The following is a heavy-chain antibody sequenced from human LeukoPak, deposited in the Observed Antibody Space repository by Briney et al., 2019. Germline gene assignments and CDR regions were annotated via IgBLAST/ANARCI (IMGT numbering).Heavy chain of an antibody. V-gene: IGHV3-23*01. J-gene: IGHJ6*03. CDR1: GFTFSSYA. Sequence: AGGSLRLSCAASGFTFSSYAMSWVRQAPGKGLEWVSAISGSGGSTYYADSVKGRFTISRGNSKNTLYLQMNSLRAEDTAVYYCAKWATQYCSSTSCYGALDYYYMDVWGKGTTVTVSS. D-gene: IGHD2-2*01. CDR2: ISGSGGST. CDR3: AKWATQYCSSTSCYGALDYYYMDV.